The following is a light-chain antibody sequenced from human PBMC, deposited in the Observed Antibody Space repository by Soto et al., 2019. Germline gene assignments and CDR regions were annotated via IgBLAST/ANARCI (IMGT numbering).Light chain of an antibody. V-gene: IGKV3-20*01. Sequence: IVLTQSPGTLYLSPGERATLSCRASQSVSSNYFAWYQQKTGQTPRLLLYIASSRAPGIPDRVSVSGSGTHFTLTISRVEPDDFAVYYCQQYGSSPWTCGQGTKVDI. CDR1: QSVSSNY. CDR2: IAS. CDR3: QQYGSSPWT. J-gene: IGKJ1*01.